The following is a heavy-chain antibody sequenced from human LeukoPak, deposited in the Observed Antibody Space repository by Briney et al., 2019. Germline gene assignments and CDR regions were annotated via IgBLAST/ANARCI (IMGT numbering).Heavy chain of an antibody. J-gene: IGHJ5*02. Sequence: GGSLRLSCTASGFKFDDYDMSWVRQVPGKGLEWVSGITWNGDKTGYADSVRGRFAISRDNTKKSLYLQMSSLRAEDTALYYCARDRYCSSSIGCYFEDWFDPWGPGTLVTVSS. CDR3: ARDRYCSSSIGCYFEDWFDP. CDR1: GFKFDDYD. V-gene: IGHV3-20*04. D-gene: IGHD2-2*01. CDR2: ITWNGDKT.